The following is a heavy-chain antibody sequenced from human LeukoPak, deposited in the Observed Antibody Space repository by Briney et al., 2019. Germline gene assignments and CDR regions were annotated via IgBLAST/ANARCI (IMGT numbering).Heavy chain of an antibody. D-gene: IGHD5-24*01. CDR3: ARDRSPTSPMATMGY. CDR2: ISSSGSTT. V-gene: IGHV3-48*02. J-gene: IGHJ4*02. CDR1: EFTFSSYS. Sequence: GGSLRLSCTASEFTFSSYSTNWVRQAPGKGLERLSYISSSGSTTHYADSVKGRFTISRDNAKNSLYLQMNSLRDEDTAIYYCARDRSPTSPMATMGYWGQGTLVTVSS.